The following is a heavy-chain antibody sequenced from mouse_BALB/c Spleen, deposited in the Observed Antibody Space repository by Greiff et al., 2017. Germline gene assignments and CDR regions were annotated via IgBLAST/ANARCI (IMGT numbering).Heavy chain of an antibody. V-gene: IGHV3-8*02. CDR2: ISYSGST. D-gene: IGHD5-1*01. CDR3: ARWNLINYAMDY. CDR1: GDSITSGY. Sequence: EVKLVESGPSLVKPSQTLSLTCSVTGDSITSGYWNWIRKFPGNKLEYMGYISYSGSTYYNPSLKSRISITRDTSKNQYYLQLNSVTTEDTATYYCARWNLINYAMDYWGQGTSVTVSS. J-gene: IGHJ4*01.